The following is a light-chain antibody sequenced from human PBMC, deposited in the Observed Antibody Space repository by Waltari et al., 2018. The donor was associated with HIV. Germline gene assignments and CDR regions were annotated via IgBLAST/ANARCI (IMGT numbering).Light chain of an antibody. J-gene: IGLJ3*02. V-gene: IGLV9-49*03. Sequence: QPVLTQPPSASASLGASVTLTCTLSSGFPNYKVDWYQQTPGKGPRFVMRVGTGGTVESKGDDIPDRFSVLGSGLNRSLTIKNIQEEDESVYYCGADHGNVGSLVWVFGGGTQLTVL. CDR3: GADHGNVGSLVWV. CDR2: VGTGGTVE. CDR1: SGFPNYK.